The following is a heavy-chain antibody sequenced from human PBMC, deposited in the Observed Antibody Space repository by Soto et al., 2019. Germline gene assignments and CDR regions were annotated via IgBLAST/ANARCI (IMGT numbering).Heavy chain of an antibody. CDR2: IYGGDSDT. J-gene: IGHJ6*02. V-gene: IGHV5-51*03. CDR3: AGRFVYCSGESCLDD. CDR1: GFTFSNHW. Sequence: GQLVQSGAEVKKSGESLKISCKGAGFTFSNHWIACVRQMPGRGLEWMGIIYGGDSDTRYRPSVQGQVTISADKSINTVYQQWRSLKASDPAMYFCAGRFVYCSGESCLDDWGGGTTVTVS. D-gene: IGHD2-15*01.